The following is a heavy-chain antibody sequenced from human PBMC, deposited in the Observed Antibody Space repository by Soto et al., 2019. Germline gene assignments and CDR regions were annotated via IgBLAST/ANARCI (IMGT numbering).Heavy chain of an antibody. J-gene: IGHJ6*02. D-gene: IGHD5-12*01. V-gene: IGHV3-23*01. CDR2: ISGSGGST. CDR1: GFTFSSYA. CDR3: AKDSCGYDYYYYYGMDV. Sequence: GGSLRLSCAASGFTFSSYAMSWVRQAPGKGLEWVSAISGSGGSTYYADSVKGRFTISRDNSKNTLYLQMNSLRAEDTAVYYCAKDSCGYDYYYYYGMDVWGQGTTVTVSS.